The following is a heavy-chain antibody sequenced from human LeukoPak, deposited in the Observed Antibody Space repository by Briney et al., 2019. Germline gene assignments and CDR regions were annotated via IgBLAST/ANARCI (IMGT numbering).Heavy chain of an antibody. J-gene: IGHJ4*02. Sequence: PGRSLRLSCAASGFTFSSYGMHWVRQAPGKGLEWVAVISYDGSNKYYADSVKGRFTISRDNSKNTLYLQMNSLRAEDTAVYYCAKDRRLRWEGDFDYWGQGTLVIVSS. V-gene: IGHV3-30*18. CDR2: ISYDGSNK. CDR1: GFTFSSYG. D-gene: IGHD4-23*01. CDR3: AKDRRLRWEGDFDY.